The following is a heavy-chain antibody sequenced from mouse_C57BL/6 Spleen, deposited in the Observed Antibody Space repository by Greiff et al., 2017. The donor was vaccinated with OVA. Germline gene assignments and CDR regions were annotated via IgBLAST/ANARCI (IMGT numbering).Heavy chain of an antibody. CDR3: VFITTVVATEGFDY. Sequence: VQLQQSGAELVKPGASVKLSCTASGFNIKDYYMHWVKQRTEQGLEWIGRIDPEGGETKYAPKFQGKATITADTSSNTAYLQLSSLTSEDTAVYYCVFITTVVATEGFDYWGQGTTLTVSS. CDR2: IDPEGGET. J-gene: IGHJ2*01. D-gene: IGHD1-1*01. CDR1: GFNIKDYY. V-gene: IGHV14-2*01.